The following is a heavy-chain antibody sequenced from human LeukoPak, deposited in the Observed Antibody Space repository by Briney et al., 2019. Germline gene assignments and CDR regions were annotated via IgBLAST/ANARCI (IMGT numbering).Heavy chain of an antibody. CDR3: AEVRGSYSNWFDP. V-gene: IGHV1-69*05. J-gene: IGHJ5*02. CDR1: GGTFSSYA. CDR2: IIPIFGTA. Sequence: SVKVSCKASGGTFSSYAISWVRQAPGQGLEWMGRIIPIFGTANYAQKFQGRVTITTDESTSTAYMELSSLRSEDTAVYYCAEVRGSYSNWFDPWGQGTLVTVSS. D-gene: IGHD1-26*01.